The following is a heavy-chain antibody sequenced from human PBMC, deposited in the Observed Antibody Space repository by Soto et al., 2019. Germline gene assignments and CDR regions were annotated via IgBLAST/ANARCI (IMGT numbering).Heavy chain of an antibody. V-gene: IGHV4-59*08. CDR1: GGSISSYY. D-gene: IGHD4-17*01. CDR3: ASLDYGDYKFDY. CDR2: IYYSGST. J-gene: IGHJ4*02. Sequence: QVQLQESGPGLVKPSETLSLTCTVSGGSISSYYWSWIRQPPGKGLEWIGYIYYSGSTNYNPSLKSRVTISVDTATDRFSRRLSSVTAADTAVYYCASLDYGDYKFDYWGQGTLVTVSS.